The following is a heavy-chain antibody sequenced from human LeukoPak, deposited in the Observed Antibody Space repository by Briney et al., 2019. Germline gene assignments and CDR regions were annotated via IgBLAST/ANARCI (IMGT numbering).Heavy chain of an antibody. V-gene: IGHV3-9*01. Sequence: GGSLRLSCAASGFTFDDYAMHCARQAPGKGLEWVSGISWNSGSIGYADSVKGRFTISRDNAKNSLYLQMNSLRAEDTALYYCAKSLDLMPDTVTFDYWGQGTLVTVSS. D-gene: IGHD4-17*01. CDR2: ISWNSGSI. CDR1: GFTFDDYA. CDR3: AKSLDLMPDTVTFDY. J-gene: IGHJ4*02.